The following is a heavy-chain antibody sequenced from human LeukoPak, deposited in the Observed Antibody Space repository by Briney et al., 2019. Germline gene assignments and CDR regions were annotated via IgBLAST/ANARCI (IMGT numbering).Heavy chain of an antibody. V-gene: IGHV3-74*01. CDR2: IKSDGSST. D-gene: IGHD3-9*01. CDR1: GFTFSNYW. Sequence: GGSLRLSCAASGFTFSNYWMHWVRQAPGKGLVWVSRIKSDGSSTNYADSVKGRFTISRDNAKNTLFLQMNSLRAEDTAVYYCARDVDSQDYFHYWGQGTLVTVSS. J-gene: IGHJ4*02. CDR3: ARDVDSQDYFHY.